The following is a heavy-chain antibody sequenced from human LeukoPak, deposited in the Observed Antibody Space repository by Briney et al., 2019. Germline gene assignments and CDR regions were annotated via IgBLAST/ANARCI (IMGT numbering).Heavy chain of an antibody. CDR2: IYYSGST. J-gene: IGHJ5*02. V-gene: IGHV4-31*03. CDR3: ARYRPYYWSDGYNWFDP. CDR1: GGSISSGGYY. Sequence: PSQTLSLTCTVSGGSISSGGYYWSWIRQHPGKGLEWIGYIYYSGSTYYNPSLKSRVTISVDTSKNQFSLKLSSVTAADTAVYYCARYRPYYWSDGYNWFDPWGQGTLVTVSS. D-gene: IGHD2-8*01.